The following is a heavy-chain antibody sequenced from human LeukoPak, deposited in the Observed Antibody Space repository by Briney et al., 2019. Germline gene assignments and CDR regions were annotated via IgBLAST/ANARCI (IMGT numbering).Heavy chain of an antibody. D-gene: IGHD3-9*01. CDR1: GGSFSGYY. CDR3: ARGALRYFDWLKKDYYYMDV. J-gene: IGHJ6*03. Sequence: PSETLSLTCAVYGGSFSGYYWSWIRQPPGKGLEWIGEINHSGSTNYNPSLKSRVTISVDTSKNQFSLKLSSVTAADTAVYYCARGALRYFDWLKKDYYYMDVWGKETTVTISS. V-gene: IGHV4-34*01. CDR2: INHSGST.